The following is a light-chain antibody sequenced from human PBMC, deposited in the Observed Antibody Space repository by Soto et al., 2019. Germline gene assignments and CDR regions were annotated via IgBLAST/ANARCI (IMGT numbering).Light chain of an antibody. CDR3: AAWDDILNGVV. CDR1: SSNIGNNA. J-gene: IGLJ2*01. CDR2: YDD. Sequence: QSVLTQAPSVSEAPRQRVTISCSGSSSNIGNNAVNWYQQLPGKAPKLLIYYDDLLPSGVSDRFSGSKSGTSASLAISGLQSEDEADYYCAAWDDILNGVVFGGGTKLTVL. V-gene: IGLV1-36*01.